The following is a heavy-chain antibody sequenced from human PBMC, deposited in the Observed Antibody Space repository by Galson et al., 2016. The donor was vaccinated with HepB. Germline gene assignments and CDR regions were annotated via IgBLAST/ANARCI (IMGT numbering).Heavy chain of an antibody. V-gene: IGHV3-74*01. J-gene: IGHJ6*03. CDR1: GFTFTTYW. D-gene: IGHD2-8*01. CDR3: ARDQPRIWYGRRYYDMDV. CDR2: INLDGSTT. Sequence: SLRLSCAASGFTFTTYWMHWVRQAPGKGLVWVSRINLDGSTTTYADSVKGRFTISRDSAKNTLYLQMNSVRAEDTAVYYCARDQPRIWYGRRYYDMDVWGKGTTVTVSS.